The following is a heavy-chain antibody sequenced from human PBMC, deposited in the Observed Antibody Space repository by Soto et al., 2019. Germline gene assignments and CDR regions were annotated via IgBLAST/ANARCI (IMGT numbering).Heavy chain of an antibody. CDR2: INHSGST. V-gene: IGHV4-34*01. D-gene: IGHD3-22*01. CDR3: ARDLGDSSGSDY. CDR1: GGSFSGYY. Sequence: PSETLSLTCAVYGGSFSGYYWSWIRQPPGKGLEWIGEINHSGSTNYNPSLKSRVTISVDTSKNQFSLKLSSVTAADTAVYYCARDLGDSSGSDYWGQGTLVTVSS. J-gene: IGHJ4*02.